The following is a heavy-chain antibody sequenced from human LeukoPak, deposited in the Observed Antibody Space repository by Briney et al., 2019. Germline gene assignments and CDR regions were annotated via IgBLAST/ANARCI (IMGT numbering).Heavy chain of an antibody. CDR3: ARDRDGYNYMRMGY. D-gene: IGHD5-24*01. CDR1: GFTFSTYF. J-gene: IGHJ4*02. CDR2: IWYDGTNK. V-gene: IGHV3-33*01. Sequence: GGSLRLSCAASGFTFSTYFMHWVRQAPGKGLEWVAVIWYDGTNKYYADSVKGRFTISRDNSRNTLYLQMNSLRAEDTAVYYCARDRDGYNYMRMGYWGXGTLVTVSS.